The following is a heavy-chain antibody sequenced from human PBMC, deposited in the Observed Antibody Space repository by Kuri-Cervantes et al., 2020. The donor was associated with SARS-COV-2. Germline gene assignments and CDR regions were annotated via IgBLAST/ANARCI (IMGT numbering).Heavy chain of an antibody. CDR3: ARASTTIYGVLIALFSSNAFDI. CDR1: GGSFSGFY. D-gene: IGHD3-3*01. CDR2: INHSGSA. Sequence: SETLSLTCAVYGGSFSGFYWSWIRQAPGKGLEWIGEINHSGSANYSPSLKSRVTISVDTSKNQFSLRLSSVTAADTGVYYCARASTTIYGVLIALFSSNAFDIWGLGTMVTVSS. V-gene: IGHV4-34*01. J-gene: IGHJ3*02.